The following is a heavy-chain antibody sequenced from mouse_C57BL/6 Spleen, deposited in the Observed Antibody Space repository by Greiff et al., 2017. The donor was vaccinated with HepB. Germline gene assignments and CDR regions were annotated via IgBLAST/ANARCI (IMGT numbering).Heavy chain of an antibody. Sequence: QVHVKQSGAELVKPGASVKISCKASGYTFTDYYINWVKQRPGQGLEWIGKIGPGSGSTYYNEKFKGKAPLTADKSSSTAYMQLSSLTSEDSAVYFCAIIYWAYAMDYWGQGTSVTVSS. D-gene: IGHD2-1*01. CDR2: IGPGSGST. V-gene: IGHV1-77*01. CDR1: GYTFTDYY. CDR3: AIIYWAYAMDY. J-gene: IGHJ4*01.